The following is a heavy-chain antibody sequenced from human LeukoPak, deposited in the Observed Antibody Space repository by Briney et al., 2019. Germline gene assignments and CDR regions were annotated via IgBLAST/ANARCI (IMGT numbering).Heavy chain of an antibody. CDR2: IYHDGRI. Sequence: PSETLSLTCAVYGGSFSGYYWGWIRQPPGKGLEWIGSIYHDGRIDYNPSLKSRVTISRDTSNDQFSLKLSSVTAADTAMYYCARDTSPGITGTYWGQGTLVTVSS. CDR1: GGSFSGYY. J-gene: IGHJ4*02. D-gene: IGHD1-20*01. V-gene: IGHV4-38-2*02. CDR3: ARDTSPGITGTY.